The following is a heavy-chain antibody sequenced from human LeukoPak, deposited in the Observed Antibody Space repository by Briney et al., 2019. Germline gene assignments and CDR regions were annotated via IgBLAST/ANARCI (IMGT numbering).Heavy chain of an antibody. Sequence: GASVKVSCKASGYTFTNFPIGWVRQAPGQGREWMGWISAYNGYTKYAPSLQGRVTMTTDTSTSTAYMQLRSLRSDDTAMYYCARVGGNYEGLIDYWGRGTLVTVSS. CDR1: GYTFTNFP. CDR2: ISAYNGYT. CDR3: ARVGGNYEGLIDY. J-gene: IGHJ4*02. D-gene: IGHD1-26*01. V-gene: IGHV1-18*01.